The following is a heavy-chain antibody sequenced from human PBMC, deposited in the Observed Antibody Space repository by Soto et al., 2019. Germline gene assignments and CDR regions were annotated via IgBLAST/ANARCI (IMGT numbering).Heavy chain of an antibody. CDR2: IWYDGSNK. Sequence: GGSLRLSCAASGFTFSSYGMHWVRQAPGKGLEWVAVIWYDGSNKYYADSVKGRFTISRDNSKNTLYLKMNSLRAKDTDAYNCANSGRYSYGYIGNGFDPWSQGTLITVSS. V-gene: IGHV3-33*06. J-gene: IGHJ5*02. CDR3: ANSGRYSYGYIGNGFDP. D-gene: IGHD5-18*01. CDR1: GFTFSSYG.